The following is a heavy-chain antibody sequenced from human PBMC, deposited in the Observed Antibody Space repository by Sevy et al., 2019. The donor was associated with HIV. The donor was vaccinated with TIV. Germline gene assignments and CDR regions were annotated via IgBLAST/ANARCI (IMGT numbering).Heavy chain of an antibody. CDR2: ISSSSSYI. J-gene: IGHJ3*02. D-gene: IGHD6-6*01. V-gene: IGHV3-21*01. Sequence: GGSLRLSCAASGFTFSSHSMNWVRQAPGKGLEWVSSISSSSSYIYYAHSVKGRFTISRDNAKNSLYLQMNSLRAEDTAVYYCARLEYVSTSGAFDIWGQGTMVTVSS. CDR3: ARLEYVSTSGAFDI. CDR1: GFTFSSHS.